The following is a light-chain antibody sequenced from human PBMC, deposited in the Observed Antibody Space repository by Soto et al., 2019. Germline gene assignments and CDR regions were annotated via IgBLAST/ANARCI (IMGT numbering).Light chain of an antibody. Sequence: QSALTQPPSVSGAPGQRVTISCTGSSSNIGAGYDVHWYQQLPGTAPKLLIYDNSNRPSGVPDRFSGSKSGTSASLAITGLQAEDEADYYCQSYDSSLSVYYVFGTGTKVTVL. V-gene: IGLV1-40*01. CDR1: SSNIGAGYD. J-gene: IGLJ1*01. CDR2: DNS. CDR3: QSYDSSLSVYYV.